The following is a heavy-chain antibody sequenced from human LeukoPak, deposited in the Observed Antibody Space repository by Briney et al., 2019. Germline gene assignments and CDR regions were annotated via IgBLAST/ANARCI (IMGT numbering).Heavy chain of an antibody. CDR2: IYYSGST. CDR3: ATDSGYDFATFDY. D-gene: IGHD5-12*01. V-gene: IGHV4-59*08. CDR1: GGSFSGYY. J-gene: IGHJ4*02. Sequence: SETLSLTCAVYGGSFSGYYWSWIRQPPGKGLEWIGYIYYSGSTNYNPSLKSRVTISVDTSKNQFSLKLSSVTAADTAVYYCATDSGYDFATFDYWGQGTLVTVSS.